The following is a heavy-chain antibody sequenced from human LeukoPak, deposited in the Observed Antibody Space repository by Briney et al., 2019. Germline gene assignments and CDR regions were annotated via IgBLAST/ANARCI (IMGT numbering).Heavy chain of an antibody. CDR2: ISAYNGNT. J-gene: IGHJ6*02. CDR1: GYTFTSYC. CDR3: ARYSNYQQAYYYYGMDV. D-gene: IGHD4-11*01. V-gene: IGHV1-18*01. Sequence: RVASVKVSCKASGYTFTSYCISWVRQPPGQGLEWMGWISAYNGNTNYAQKLQGRVTMTTDTSTSTAYMEMRSLRSDDTAVYYCARYSNYQQAYYYYGMDVWGQGTTVTVSS.